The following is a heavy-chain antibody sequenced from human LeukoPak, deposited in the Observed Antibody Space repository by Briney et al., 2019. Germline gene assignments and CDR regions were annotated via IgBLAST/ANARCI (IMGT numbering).Heavy chain of an antibody. CDR3: TRDWSYSFDY. D-gene: IGHD3-10*01. CDR2: ISGSGSAM. V-gene: IGHV3-48*02. J-gene: IGHJ4*02. Sequence: GGCLRLSCAASGFTFSSYTMSWVRQAPGEGPEWVSHISGSGSAMYYADSVKGRFTISRDNAKNSLYLQMNSLRDEDTALYYCTRDWSYSFDYWGQGTLVTVSS. CDR1: GFTFSSYT.